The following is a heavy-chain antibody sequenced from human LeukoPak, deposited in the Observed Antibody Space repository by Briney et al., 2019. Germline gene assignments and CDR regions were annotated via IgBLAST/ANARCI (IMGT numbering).Heavy chain of an antibody. D-gene: IGHD3-3*01. CDR2: IWYDGSNK. V-gene: IGHV3-33*01. Sequence: GGSLRLSCAASGFTFSSYGMHWVRQAPGKGLEWVAVIWYDGSNKYYADSVKGRFTISRDNFKNTLYLQMNSLRAEDTAVYYCARDNHDFWSGYYFDYWGQGTLVTVSS. J-gene: IGHJ4*02. CDR1: GFTFSSYG. CDR3: ARDNHDFWSGYYFDY.